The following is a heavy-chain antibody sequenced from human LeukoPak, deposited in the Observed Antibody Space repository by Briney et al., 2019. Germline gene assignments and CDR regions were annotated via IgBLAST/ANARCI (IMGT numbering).Heavy chain of an antibody. CDR1: GYSFTTYY. Sequence: ASVKVSCKASGYSFTTYYIHWVRQAPGQGLEWMGIINPSGGSTNYAQKFQGRVTMTRDTSTSTVYMELSSLRSEDTAVYYCAKCPSWGIRLGSHDAFDIWGQGTMVTVSS. CDR3: AKCPSWGIRLGSHDAFDI. V-gene: IGHV1-46*01. CDR2: INPSGGST. J-gene: IGHJ3*02. D-gene: IGHD7-27*01.